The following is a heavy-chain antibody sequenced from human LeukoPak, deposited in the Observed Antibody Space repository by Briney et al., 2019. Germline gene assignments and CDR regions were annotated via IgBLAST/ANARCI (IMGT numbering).Heavy chain of an antibody. J-gene: IGHJ5*02. D-gene: IGHD6-13*01. CDR1: GFSLSTSGVG. CDR3: AHTFLLPYSSSWYVPFDP. Sequence: ESGPTLVKPTQTLTLTCTFSGFSLSTSGVGVGWIRQPPGKALEWLALIYWDDDKRYSPSLKSRLTITKDTSKNQVVLTMTNMDPVDTATYYCAHTFLLPYSSSWYVPFDPWGQGTLVTVSS. V-gene: IGHV2-5*02. CDR2: IYWDDDK.